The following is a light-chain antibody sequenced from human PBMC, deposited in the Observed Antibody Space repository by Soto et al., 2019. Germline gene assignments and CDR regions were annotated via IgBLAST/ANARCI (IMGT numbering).Light chain of an antibody. CDR1: QSISTY. J-gene: IGKJ1*01. Sequence: IQMTQSPSSLSASVGDRVTITCRASQSISTYLNWYQQKPGKAPKLLIYRASTLQSGVPSRFSGSGSGTDFTLSISSLQPEDFASYYCQESYSTLWTFGQGTKVEIK. CDR3: QESYSTLWT. V-gene: IGKV1-39*01. CDR2: RAS.